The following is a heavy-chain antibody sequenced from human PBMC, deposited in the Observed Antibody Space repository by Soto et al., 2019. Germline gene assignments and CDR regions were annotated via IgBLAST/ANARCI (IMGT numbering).Heavy chain of an antibody. D-gene: IGHD4-17*01. Sequence: SETLSLTCAVYGGSFSGYYWSWIRQPPGKGLEWIGEINHSGSTNYNPSLKSRVTISVDTSKNQFSLKLSSVTAADTAVYYCARMVTTSGWYYYYGMDVWGQGTTVTVSS. V-gene: IGHV4-34*01. CDR2: INHSGST. CDR3: ARMVTTSGWYYYYGMDV. CDR1: GGSFSGYY. J-gene: IGHJ6*02.